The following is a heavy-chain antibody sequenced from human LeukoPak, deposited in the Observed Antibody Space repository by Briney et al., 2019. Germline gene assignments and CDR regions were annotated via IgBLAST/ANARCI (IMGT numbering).Heavy chain of an antibody. V-gene: IGHV3-21*01. CDR2: ISSHSRDI. J-gene: IGHJ4*01. CDR1: GFTFNTYS. Sequence: GGSLRLSCAASGFTFNTYSMNWVRQAPGKGLEWVASISSHSRDIYYADSVKGRFTISRDNAKNSLHLQMNSLRAEDTAVYYCARDDRDISSFRFDYWGHGILVTVSS. D-gene: IGHD6-6*01. CDR3: ARDDRDISSFRFDY.